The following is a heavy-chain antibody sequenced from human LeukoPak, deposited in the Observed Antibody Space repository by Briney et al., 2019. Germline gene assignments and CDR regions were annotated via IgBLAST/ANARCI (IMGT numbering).Heavy chain of an antibody. V-gene: IGHV3-7*05. CDR3: ARGIGWFEH. CDR1: GFTFINSW. Sequence: GGSLRLSCAASGFTFINSWMTWVRQAPGKGLEWVANINQNGGEKEYVDSVKGRFTVYRDSTKNSLFLQMNSLRAEDTVVYYCARGIGWFEHWGEGTLVTVYS. D-gene: IGHD2-15*01. J-gene: IGHJ5*02. CDR2: INQNGGEK.